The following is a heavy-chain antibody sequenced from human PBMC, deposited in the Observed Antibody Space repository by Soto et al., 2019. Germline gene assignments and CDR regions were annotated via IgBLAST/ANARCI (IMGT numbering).Heavy chain of an antibody. Sequence: EVQLVESGGGLVQPGGSLRLSCAASGFIVSSKYMSWVRQAPGKGLEWVSLIQSGGSTYYAGSVKGRFTISRDNSANTLFLRMTSLRVEDTAMNDCTRDDVYCSSGGCYGAAMDVWGKGTRVTVSA. D-gene: IGHD2-15*01. CDR3: TRDDVYCSSGGCYGAAMDV. J-gene: IGHJ6*01. CDR2: IQSGGST. CDR1: GFIVSSKY. V-gene: IGHV3-66*01.